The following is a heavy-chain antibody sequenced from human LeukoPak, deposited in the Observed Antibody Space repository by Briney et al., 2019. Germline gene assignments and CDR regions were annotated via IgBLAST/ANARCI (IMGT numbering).Heavy chain of an antibody. CDR1: GFIFSPYA. Sequence: PGGSLRLSCAASGFIFSPYAMHWVRQAPGQGLEWMGIINPSGGSTSYAQKFQGRVTMTRDTSTSTVYMELSSLRSEDTAVYYCARAYDFPDYWGQGTLVTVSS. CDR3: ARAYDFPDY. V-gene: IGHV1-46*01. J-gene: IGHJ4*02. CDR2: INPSGGST. D-gene: IGHD3-3*01.